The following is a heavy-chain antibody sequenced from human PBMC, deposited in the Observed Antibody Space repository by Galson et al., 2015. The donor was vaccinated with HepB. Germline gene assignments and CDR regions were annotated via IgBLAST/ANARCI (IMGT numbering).Heavy chain of an antibody. CDR3: ASDSSFYSSRSY. CDR2: ISSRSYYI. J-gene: IGHJ4*02. Sequence: SLRLSCAASGFSFSTYSMNWVRQAPGKGLEWVSSISSRSYYIYYADLVKGRFTISRDNAKNSLYLQMNSLRAEDTAVYYCASDSSFYSSRSYWGQGALVTGSS. V-gene: IGHV3-21*01. CDR1: GFSFSTYS. D-gene: IGHD2/OR15-2a*01.